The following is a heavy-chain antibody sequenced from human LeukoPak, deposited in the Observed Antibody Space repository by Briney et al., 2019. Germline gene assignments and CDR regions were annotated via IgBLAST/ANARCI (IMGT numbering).Heavy chain of an antibody. CDR2: IRSKAYRGTT. J-gene: IGHJ6*02. CDR3: TRGPIQLWIHNAMDV. D-gene: IGHD5-18*01. Sequence: GGSLRPSCRAFGFTFGDHAMSWVRQAPGKGLEWVGFIRSKAYRGTTEYAASVKGRFTILRDDSKSIAYLQMNSLEIEDTGFYYCTRGPIQLWIHNAMDVWGQGTTVTVSS. V-gene: IGHV3-49*04. CDR1: GFTFGDHA.